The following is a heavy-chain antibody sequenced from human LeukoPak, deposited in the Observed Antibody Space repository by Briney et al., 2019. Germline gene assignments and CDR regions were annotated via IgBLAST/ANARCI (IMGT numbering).Heavy chain of an antibody. Sequence: GGSLRLSCAASGFTFSTYWMHWVRQAPGKGLVWVSRINTAGSSTYYADSVKGRFTISRDNAKNTLYLQMNSLRAEDTAVYYCARESYCSGGSCYPGRAFDIWGQGTMVTVSS. CDR2: INTAGSST. CDR1: GFTFSTYW. D-gene: IGHD2-15*01. CDR3: ARESYCSGGSCYPGRAFDI. J-gene: IGHJ3*02. V-gene: IGHV3-74*01.